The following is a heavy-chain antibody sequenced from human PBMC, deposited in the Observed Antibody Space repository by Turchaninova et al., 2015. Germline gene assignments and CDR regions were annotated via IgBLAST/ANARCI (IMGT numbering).Heavy chain of an antibody. V-gene: IGHV4-38-2*02. Sequence: QVQLQESGPGLVKPSATLSLTCAVSGYSITSGYYWAWIRQPPGTGLQWIGSILHGVGTYYNPSLQSRVTISRDTSKNQVSLILMSGTAADTAVYYCAREVVGPGGAEHWGQGTLVTGSS. D-gene: IGHD2-2*01. J-gene: IGHJ1*01. CDR1: GYSITSGYY. CDR3: AREVVGPGGAEH. CDR2: ILHGVGT.